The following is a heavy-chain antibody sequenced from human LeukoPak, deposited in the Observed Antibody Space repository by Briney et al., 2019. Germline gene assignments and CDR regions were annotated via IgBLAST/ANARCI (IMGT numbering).Heavy chain of an antibody. V-gene: IGHV4-34*01. D-gene: IGHD2-15*01. Sequence: SETLSLTCAVYGGSFSGYYWSWIRQPPGKGLEWIGEINHSRSTNYNPSLKSRVTISVDTSKNQFSLKLSSVTAADTAVYYCASSEYCSGGSCYSRPDYWGQGTLVTVSS. CDR3: ASSEYCSGGSCYSRPDY. CDR1: GGSFSGYY. J-gene: IGHJ4*02. CDR2: INHSRST.